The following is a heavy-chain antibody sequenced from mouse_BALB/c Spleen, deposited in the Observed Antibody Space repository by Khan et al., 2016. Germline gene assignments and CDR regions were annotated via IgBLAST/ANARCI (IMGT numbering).Heavy chain of an antibody. J-gene: IGHJ3*01. Sequence: EVQLQESGPGLVKPSQSLSLTCSVTGYSITSGYYWNWIRQFPGNKLEWMGYISYDGSNNYNPSLKNRISITRDTSKNQFFLKLNSVTTEDTATYYCARGENGGFAYWGQGTLVTVSA. V-gene: IGHV3-6*02. CDR3: ARGENGGFAY. CDR1: GYSITSGYY. D-gene: IGHD1-1*02. CDR2: ISYDGSN.